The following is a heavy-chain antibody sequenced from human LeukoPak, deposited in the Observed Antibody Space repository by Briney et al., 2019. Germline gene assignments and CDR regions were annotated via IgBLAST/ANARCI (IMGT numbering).Heavy chain of an antibody. D-gene: IGHD1-26*01. CDR2: INHSGST. J-gene: IGHJ4*02. CDR3: ASRSPTTVVGTTIDY. V-gene: IGHV4-34*01. CDR1: GGSCSGYY. Sequence: SETLSLTCAVYGGSCSGYYWSWIRQPPGKGLEWIGEINHSGSTNYNPSLKSRVTISVDTSKNQFSLKLSSVTAADTAVYYCASRSPTTVVGTTIDYWGQGTLVTVSS.